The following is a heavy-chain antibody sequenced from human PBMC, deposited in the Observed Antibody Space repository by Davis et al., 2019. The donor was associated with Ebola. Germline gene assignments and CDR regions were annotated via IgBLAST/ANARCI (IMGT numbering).Heavy chain of an antibody. J-gene: IGHJ5*02. D-gene: IGHD2-2*01. CDR2: IIPIFGTA. CDR1: GYTFTGYY. CDR3: ARVIEYCSSTSCLNWFDP. Sequence: SVKVSCKASGYTFTGYYMHWVRQAPGQGLEWMGGIIPIFGTANYAQKFQGRVTITADESTSTAYMELSSLRSEDTAVYYCARVIEYCSSTSCLNWFDPWGQGTLVTVSS. V-gene: IGHV1-69*13.